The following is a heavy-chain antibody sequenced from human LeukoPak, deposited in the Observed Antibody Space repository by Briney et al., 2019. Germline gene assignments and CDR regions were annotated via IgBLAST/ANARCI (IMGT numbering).Heavy chain of an antibody. V-gene: IGHV1-69*13. J-gene: IGHJ4*02. Sequence: SVKVSCKASGGTFSSYAISWVRQAPGQGLEWMGGIIPIFGTANYAQKFQGRVTVTADESTSTAYMELSSLRSEDTAVYYCAREDHSSGYYFDYWGQGTLVTVSS. D-gene: IGHD6-19*01. CDR2: IIPIFGTA. CDR1: GGTFSSYA. CDR3: AREDHSSGYYFDY.